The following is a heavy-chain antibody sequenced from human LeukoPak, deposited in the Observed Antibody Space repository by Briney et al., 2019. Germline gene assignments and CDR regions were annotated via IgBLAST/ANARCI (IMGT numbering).Heavy chain of an antibody. CDR2: ISYDGSNK. J-gene: IGHJ4*02. CDR1: GFTLSSYA. D-gene: IGHD5-18*01. CDR3: AREDNSYALDY. Sequence: SGGSLRLSCAASGFTLSSYAMHWVRQSPGKGLAWVAVISYDGSNKYYADSVKGRFTISRDNSKNTLYLQMNSLRAEDTAVYYCAREDNSYALDYWGQGTLVTVSS. V-gene: IGHV3-30-3*01.